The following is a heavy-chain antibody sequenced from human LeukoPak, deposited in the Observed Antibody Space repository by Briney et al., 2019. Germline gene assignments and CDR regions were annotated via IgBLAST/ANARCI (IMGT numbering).Heavy chain of an antibody. CDR1: GGSFSGYY. Sequence: SETLSLTRAVYGGSFSGYYWSWIRQPPGKGLEWIGEINHSGSTNYNPSLKSRVTISVDTSKNQFSLKLSSVTAADTAVYYCARSAHSGYIDYWGQGTLVTVSS. J-gene: IGHJ4*02. CDR2: INHSGST. D-gene: IGHD3-22*01. V-gene: IGHV4-34*01. CDR3: ARSAHSGYIDY.